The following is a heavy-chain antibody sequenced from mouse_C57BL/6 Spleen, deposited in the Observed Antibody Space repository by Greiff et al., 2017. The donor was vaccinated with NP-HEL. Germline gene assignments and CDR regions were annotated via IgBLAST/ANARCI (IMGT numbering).Heavy chain of an antibody. CDR3: ARDPNWDVGDY. CDR2: INPYNGGT. J-gene: IGHJ2*01. CDR1: GYTFTDYY. Sequence: EVKLQQSGPVLVKPGASVKMSCKASGYTFTDYYMNWVKQSPGKSLEWIGVINPYNGGTSYNQKFQGKATLTVDKSSSTAYMELNSLTSEDSAVYYCARDPNWDVGDYWGQGTTLTVSS. D-gene: IGHD4-1*01. V-gene: IGHV1-19*01.